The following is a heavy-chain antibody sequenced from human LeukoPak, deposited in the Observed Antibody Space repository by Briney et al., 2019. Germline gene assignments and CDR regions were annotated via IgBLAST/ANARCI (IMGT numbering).Heavy chain of an antibody. CDR1: GGSFSGYY. CDR3: ARVRSITMVRGVIYYYYGMDV. Sequence: SETLSLTCAVYGGSFSGYYWSWIRQPPGKGLEWIGEINHSGSTNYNLSLKSRVTISVDTSKNQFSLKLSSVTAADTAVYYCARVRSITMVRGVIYYYYGMDVWGQGTTVTVSS. V-gene: IGHV4-34*01. J-gene: IGHJ6*02. CDR2: INHSGST. D-gene: IGHD3-10*01.